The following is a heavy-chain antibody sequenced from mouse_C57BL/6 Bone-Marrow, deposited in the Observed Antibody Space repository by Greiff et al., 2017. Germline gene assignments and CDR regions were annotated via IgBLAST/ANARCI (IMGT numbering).Heavy chain of an antibody. CDR1: GFTFSDFY. Sequence: EVKLMESGGGLVQSGRSLRLSCATSGFTFSDFYMEWVRQAPGKGLEWIAASRNKANDYTTEYSASVKGRFIVSRDTSQSILYLQMNALRAEDTAIYYCARDARPYYGSSDEWYFDVWGTGTTVTVSS. J-gene: IGHJ1*03. CDR3: ARDARPYYGSSDEWYFDV. D-gene: IGHD1-1*01. CDR2: SRNKANDYTT. V-gene: IGHV7-1*01.